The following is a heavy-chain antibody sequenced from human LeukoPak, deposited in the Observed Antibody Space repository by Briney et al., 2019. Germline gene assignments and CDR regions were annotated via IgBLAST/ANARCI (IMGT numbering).Heavy chain of an antibody. CDR3: ARSSVLRYFDWQSYFDY. CDR1: GFSFSRYW. J-gene: IGHJ4*02. Sequence: GGSLRLSCEASGFSFSRYWMSWVRQAPVRGLEWVANIKQDGSEKYYVDSVKGRFTISRDNAKNSLYLQMNSLRAEDTAVYYCARSSVLRYFDWQSYFDYWGQGTLVTVSS. CDR2: IKQDGSEK. D-gene: IGHD3-9*01. V-gene: IGHV3-7*01.